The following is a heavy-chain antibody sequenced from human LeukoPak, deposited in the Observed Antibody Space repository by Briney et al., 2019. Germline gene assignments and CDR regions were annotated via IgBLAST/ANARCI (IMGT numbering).Heavy chain of an antibody. V-gene: IGHV4-4*09. D-gene: IGHD3-10*01. Sequence: SETLSLTCTVSGGSISSYYWSWIRQPPGKGLEWIGYIYTSGSTNYNPSLKSRVTISVDTSKNQFSLKLSSVTAADTAVYYCASYEWFGELERIYYYYGMDVWGQGTTVTVSS. CDR1: GGSISSYY. CDR2: IYTSGST. CDR3: ASYEWFGELERIYYYYGMDV. J-gene: IGHJ6*02.